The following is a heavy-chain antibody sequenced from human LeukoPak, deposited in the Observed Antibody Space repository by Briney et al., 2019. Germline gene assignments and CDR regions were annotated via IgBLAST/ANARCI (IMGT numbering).Heavy chain of an antibody. V-gene: IGHV3-30*18. D-gene: IGHD3-16*01. J-gene: IGHJ6*02. CDR3: ANGYGWMDV. CDR2: ISYDGSNK. Sequence: TGGSVTLSCAASGFTFSSYGMHWVRQAPGKGLEWVAVISYDGSNKYYTDAVKGRFTISRDNSKNTLDLQMNSLRAEDTAVYYCANGYGWMDVWGPGTTVTVPS. CDR1: GFTFSSYG.